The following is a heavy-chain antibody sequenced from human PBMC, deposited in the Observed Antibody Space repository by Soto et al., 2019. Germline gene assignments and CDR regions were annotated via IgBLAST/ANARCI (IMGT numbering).Heavy chain of an antibody. V-gene: IGHV1-69*01. D-gene: IGHD3-10*01. CDR3: ARVLYYGSGSYSPYGMDV. CDR2: VSPPFRTS. Sequence: QVQLVQSGAEVKKPRSSVKVSCKTSGVSFNNNGIGWVRQAPGHGLEWMGGVSPPFRTSNYARKFQGRISITADASTGTVNMELSILTSEDTAQYYCARVLYYGSGSYSPYGMDVWGQGTTVTVSS. CDR1: GVSFNNNG. J-gene: IGHJ6*02.